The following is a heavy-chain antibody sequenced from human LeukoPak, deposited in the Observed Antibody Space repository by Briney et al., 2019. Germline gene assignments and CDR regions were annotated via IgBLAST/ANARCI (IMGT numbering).Heavy chain of an antibody. CDR2: ISGSGGST. V-gene: IGHV3-23*01. J-gene: IGHJ4*02. CDR1: GSTFSSYA. D-gene: IGHD3-22*01. Sequence: PGGSLRLSCAASGSTFSSYAMSWVRQAPGKGLEWVSAISGSGGSTNYADSVKGRFTISRDNAKNTLHLQMNSLRAEDTAVYYCVRDWGYDSSGYWQKYFDSWGQGTLVTVSS. CDR3: VRDWGYDSSGYWQKYFDS.